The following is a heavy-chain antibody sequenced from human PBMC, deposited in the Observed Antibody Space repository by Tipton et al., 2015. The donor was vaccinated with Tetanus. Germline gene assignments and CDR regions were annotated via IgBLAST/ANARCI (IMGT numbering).Heavy chain of an antibody. CDR1: GLPFSSYW. D-gene: IGHD4-23*01. J-gene: IGHJ4*02. CDR2: IKEDGSEK. CDR3: ARDRGGAYDY. Sequence: GSLRLSCAVSGLPFSSYWMSWVRQAPGKGPEWVANIKEDGSEKYYVDSVKGRFTMSRDNAKNSLFLQMNSLRAEDTAVYYCARDRGGAYDYWGQGTLVTVSS. V-gene: IGHV3-7*01.